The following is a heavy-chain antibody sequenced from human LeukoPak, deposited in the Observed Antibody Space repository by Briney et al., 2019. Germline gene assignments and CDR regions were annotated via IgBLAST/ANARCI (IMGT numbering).Heavy chain of an antibody. Sequence: GGSLRLSCAASGFNFTIYSMNWVRQAPGKGLEWVSYISSSGSTIYYADSVKGRFTISRDNAKNSLYLQMNSLRAEDTAVYYCARRYYYDSSGYSAPDYWGQGTLVTVSS. CDR2: ISSSGSTI. D-gene: IGHD3-22*01. CDR1: GFNFTIYS. J-gene: IGHJ4*02. V-gene: IGHV3-48*04. CDR3: ARRYYYDSSGYSAPDY.